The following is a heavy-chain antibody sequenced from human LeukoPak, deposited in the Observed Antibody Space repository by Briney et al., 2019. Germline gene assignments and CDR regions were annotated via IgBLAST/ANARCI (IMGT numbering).Heavy chain of an antibody. CDR2: ISSSSSYI. V-gene: IGHV3-21*01. J-gene: IGHJ4*02. Sequence: GGSLRLSCAAYGFTFSSYSMNWVRQAPGKGLEWVSSISSSSSYIYYADSVKGRLTISRDNAKNSLYLQMNSLRAEDTAVYYCARDADILDIVVVPAATGIDYWGQGTLVTVSS. D-gene: IGHD2-2*01. CDR1: GFTFSSYS. CDR3: ARDADILDIVVVPAATGIDY.